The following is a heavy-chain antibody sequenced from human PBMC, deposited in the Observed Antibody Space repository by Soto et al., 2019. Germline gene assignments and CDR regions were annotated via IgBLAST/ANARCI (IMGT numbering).Heavy chain of an antibody. Sequence: EVQLVESGGGLVQPGGSLRLSCAASGFTFSSYSMNCVRQAPGKGLEWVSYISSSSSTIYYADSVKGRFTISRDNAKNSLSLRMSSLRDEDTAVYYCTRELGPTTVTTFFGYWGQGTLVTVSS. J-gene: IGHJ4*02. CDR2: ISSSSSTI. V-gene: IGHV3-48*02. CDR3: TRELGPTTVTTFFGY. D-gene: IGHD4-17*01. CDR1: GFTFSSYS.